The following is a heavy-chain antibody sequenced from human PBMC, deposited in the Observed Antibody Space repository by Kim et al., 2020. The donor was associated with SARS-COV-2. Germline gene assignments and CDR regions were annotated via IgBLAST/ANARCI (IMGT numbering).Heavy chain of an antibody. J-gene: IGHJ5*02. Sequence: GGSLRLSCAASGFTVSSNYMSWVRQAPGKGLEWVSVIYSGGSTYYADSVKGRFTISRDNSKNTLYLQMNSLRAEDTAVYYCARQRITIFGVVGQFDPWGQGTLVTVSS. CDR1: GFTVSSNY. D-gene: IGHD3-3*01. CDR3: ARQRITIFGVVGQFDP. V-gene: IGHV3-66*04. CDR2: IYSGGST.